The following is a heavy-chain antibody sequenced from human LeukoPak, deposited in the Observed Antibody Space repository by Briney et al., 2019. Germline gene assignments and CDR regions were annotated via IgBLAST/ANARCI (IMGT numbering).Heavy chain of an antibody. J-gene: IGHJ5*02. CDR1: GFTFSSYA. V-gene: IGHV3-23*01. CDR2: LSGSGGST. Sequence: GGSLRLSCAASGFTFSSYAMSWVRQAPGEGLEWVSALSGSGGSTYYADSVKGRFTISRDNSKNTLYLRMNSLRAEDTAVYYCAKYGSGSYLDWFDPWGQGTLVTVSS. D-gene: IGHD3-10*01. CDR3: AKYGSGSYLDWFDP.